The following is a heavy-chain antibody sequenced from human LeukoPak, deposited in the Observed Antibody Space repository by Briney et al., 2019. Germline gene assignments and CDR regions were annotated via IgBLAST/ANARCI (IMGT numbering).Heavy chain of an antibody. V-gene: IGHV4-34*01. Sequence: SETLSLTCAVYGGSFSGYYWSWIRQPPGKGLEWIGEINHSGSTNYNPSLKSRVTISVDTSKNQFSLKLSSVTAADTAVYYCARDAGVVPVGYWGQGTLVTVSS. CDR2: INHSGST. CDR1: GGSFSGYY. CDR3: ARDAGVVPVGY. D-gene: IGHD2-2*01. J-gene: IGHJ4*02.